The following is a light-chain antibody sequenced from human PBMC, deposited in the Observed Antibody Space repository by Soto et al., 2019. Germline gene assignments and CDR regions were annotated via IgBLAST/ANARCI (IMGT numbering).Light chain of an antibody. J-gene: IGKJ5*01. V-gene: IGKV3D-20*02. CDR1: QSVGSNY. CDR2: GAS. Sequence: EFVLTQSPGTLSLSPGERATLSCRASQSVGSNYLAWYQQKPGQAPRLLIYGASSRATGIADRFSGSGSGTDFTLTISRLEPEDFAIYYCQQRQYWPPITFGQGTRLEIK. CDR3: QQRQYWPPIT.